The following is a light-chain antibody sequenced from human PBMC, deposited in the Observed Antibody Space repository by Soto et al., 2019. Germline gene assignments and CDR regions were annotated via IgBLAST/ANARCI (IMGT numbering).Light chain of an antibody. CDR3: QQYNKWPLT. CDR2: GAS. J-gene: IGKJ4*01. CDR1: QTVSGN. V-gene: IGKV3-15*01. Sequence: EIVMTQSPATLSVSPGERATLSCRASQTVSGNLAWYQQKPGQAPRLLSYGASTRATGISARFSGSGSGTEFALTISSLQSEDFAVYYCQQYNKWPLTFSGGTKVEIK.